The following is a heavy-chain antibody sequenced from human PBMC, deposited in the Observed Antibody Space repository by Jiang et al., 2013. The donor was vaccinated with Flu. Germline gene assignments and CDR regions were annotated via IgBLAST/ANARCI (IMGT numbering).Heavy chain of an antibody. J-gene: IGHJ5*02. D-gene: IGHD2-8*01. V-gene: IGHV3-30-3*01. CDR3: ARGRSCVNGVCYESYNFFGP. Sequence: QLVESGGGVIQPGRSLTLSCTASGFSINIFALHWVRQPPGKGLEWVALISYDGGEKYYADSVRGRFTVSRDNSENTLYLQMNSLGVEDTAVYYCARGRSCVNGVCYESYNFFGPWGLGARVTVSS. CDR1: GFSINIFA. CDR2: ISYDGGEK.